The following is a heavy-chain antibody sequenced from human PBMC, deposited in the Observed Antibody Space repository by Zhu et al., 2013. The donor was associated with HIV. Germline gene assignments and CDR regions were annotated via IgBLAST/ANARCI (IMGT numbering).Heavy chain of an antibody. D-gene: IGHD2-2*02. CDR2: INAGNGNT. J-gene: IGHJ4*02. CDR1: GYTFTGYY. CDR3: ARPSYCSSTSCYIAPLDY. Sequence: QVQLVQSGAEVKKPGASVKVSCKASGYTFTGYYMHWVRQAPGQRLEWMGWINAGNGNTKYSQKFQGRVTITRDTSASTAYMDLSSLRSEDTAVYYCARPSYCSSTSCYIAPLDYWGQGTLVTVSS. V-gene: IGHV1-3*01.